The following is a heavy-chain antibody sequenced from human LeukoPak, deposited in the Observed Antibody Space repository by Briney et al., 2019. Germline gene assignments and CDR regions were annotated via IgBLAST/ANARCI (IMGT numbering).Heavy chain of an antibody. CDR2: IVVGSGNT. V-gene: IGHV1-58*01. CDR3: AAGLGESSGYYYVFGLT. D-gene: IGHD3-22*01. CDR1: GFTFTSSA. J-gene: IGHJ5*02. Sequence: SVKVSCKASGFTFTSSAVQWVRQARGQRLEWIGWIVVGSGNTNYAQKFQERVTITRDMSTSTAYMELSSLRSEDAAVYYCAAGLGESSGYYYVFGLTWGQGTLVTVSS.